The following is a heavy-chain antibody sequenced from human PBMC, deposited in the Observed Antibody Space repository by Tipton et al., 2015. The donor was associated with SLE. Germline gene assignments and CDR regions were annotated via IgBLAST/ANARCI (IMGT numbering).Heavy chain of an antibody. CDR3: AKDYNHDNADYN. CDR1: GGSISSSSYY. Sequence: LRLSCTVSGGSISSSSYYWGWIRQPPGKGLEWIGHIYYGGTIYYNPSLKSRVTMSIDTSKNQFSLKLSSVTVADTAVYYCAKDYNHDNADYNWGQGTLVIVSS. D-gene: IGHD4-17*01. CDR2: IYYGGTI. V-gene: IGHV4-39*07. J-gene: IGHJ4*02.